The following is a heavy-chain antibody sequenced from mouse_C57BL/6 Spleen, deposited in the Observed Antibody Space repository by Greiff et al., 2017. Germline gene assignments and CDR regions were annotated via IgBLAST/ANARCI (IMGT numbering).Heavy chain of an antibody. CDR1: GFTFSDYY. Sequence: EVKVVESEGGLVQPGSSMKLSCTASGFTFSDYYMAWVRQVPEKGLEWVANINYDGSSTYYLDSLKSRFIISRDNAKNILYLQMSSLKSEDTATYYCAREADAMDYWGQGTSVTVSS. V-gene: IGHV5-16*01. J-gene: IGHJ4*01. CDR2: INYDGSST. CDR3: AREADAMDY.